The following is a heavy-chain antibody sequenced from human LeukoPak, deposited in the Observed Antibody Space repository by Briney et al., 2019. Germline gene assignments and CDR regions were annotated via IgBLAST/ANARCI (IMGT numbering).Heavy chain of an antibody. CDR3: ARELMTTVVTDALDI. D-gene: IGHD4-23*01. J-gene: IGHJ3*02. CDR2: IYHSGST. V-gene: IGHV4-4*02. Sequence: SGTLSLTCAVSGGSISSSNWWSWVRQPPGKGLEWIGEIYHSGSTNYNPSLKSRVTISVDKSKNQFSLKLSSVTAADTAVYYCARELMTTVVTDALDIWGQGTMVTVSS. CDR1: GGSISSSNW.